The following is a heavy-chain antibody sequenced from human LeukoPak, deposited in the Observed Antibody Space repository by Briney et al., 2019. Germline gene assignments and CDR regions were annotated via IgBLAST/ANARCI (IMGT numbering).Heavy chain of an antibody. CDR2: IPYDGSNK. V-gene: IGHV3-30*04. J-gene: IGHJ4*02. D-gene: IGHD2/OR15-2a*01. CDR3: AKIIGLSYFDY. CDR1: GFTFSSYA. Sequence: PGRSLRLSCAASGFTFSSYAMHWVRQAPGKGLEWVAVIPYDGSNKYYADSVKGRFTISRDNSKNTLYLQMNSLRAEDTAVYYCAKIIGLSYFDYWGQGTLVTVSS.